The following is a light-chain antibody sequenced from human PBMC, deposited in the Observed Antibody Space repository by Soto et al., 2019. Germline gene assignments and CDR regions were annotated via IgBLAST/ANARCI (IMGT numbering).Light chain of an antibody. J-gene: IGKJ2*01. CDR2: GAS. CDR1: QSVSSN. CDR3: QQYNNWPQT. Sequence: EIVMTQSPATLSVSPGERATLSCRASQSVSSNLAWYQQKPGQAPRLLIYGASTRATGIPARFSGSVSGTEFTLTISSLQSEDFAVYYCQQYNNWPQTFGQGTKLDIK. V-gene: IGKV3-15*01.